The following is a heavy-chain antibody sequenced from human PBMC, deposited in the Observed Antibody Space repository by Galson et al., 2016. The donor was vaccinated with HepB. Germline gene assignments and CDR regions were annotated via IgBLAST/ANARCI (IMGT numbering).Heavy chain of an antibody. Sequence: SVKVSCKASGVSFSTYTFSRVRQAPGQGPEWMGRIIPLIGIAHYAKEFQGRLTISADKSTSTAYIELSSLRSADTAVYYCARGNHYPSAFDIWGQGTMVTVSS. V-gene: IGHV1-69*02. CDR3: ARGNHYPSAFDI. D-gene: IGHD1-14*01. J-gene: IGHJ3*02. CDR1: GVSFSTYT. CDR2: IIPLIGIA.